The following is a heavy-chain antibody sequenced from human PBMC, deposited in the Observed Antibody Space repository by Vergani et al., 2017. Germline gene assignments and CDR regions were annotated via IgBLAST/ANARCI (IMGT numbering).Heavy chain of an antibody. CDR3: AKTHDCSSLYSSYNWFDP. D-gene: IGHD3-3*01. CDR1: ESSFISNE. Sequence: EVMLVQSGAEVKKPGESLKISCKYSESSFISNEIAWVRQMSGKGLQWMGNINPIDSKIAYSPSFQGQAIMSLDKSITTAYLQWRSLKASDTATYYCAKTHDCSSLYSSYNWFDPWGQGTQVTVSS. V-gene: IGHV5-51*03. CDR2: INPIDSKI. J-gene: IGHJ5*02.